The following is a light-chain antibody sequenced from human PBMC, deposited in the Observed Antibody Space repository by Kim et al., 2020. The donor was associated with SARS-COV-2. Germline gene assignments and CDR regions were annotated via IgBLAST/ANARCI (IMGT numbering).Light chain of an antibody. CDR1: KLGDKY. J-gene: IGLJ2*01. Sequence: SYELTQPPSVSVSPGQTASITCSGDKLGDKYACWYQQKPGQSPVLVIYQDTKRPSGIHERFSGSNSGHTATLPIRGTQAMDEADYYCQAWDSSTVVFGGG. V-gene: IGLV3-1*01. CDR3: QAWDSSTVV. CDR2: QDT.